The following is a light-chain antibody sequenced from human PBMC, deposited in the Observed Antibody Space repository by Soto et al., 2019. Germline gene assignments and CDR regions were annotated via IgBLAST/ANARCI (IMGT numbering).Light chain of an antibody. CDR2: GAS. J-gene: IGKJ3*01. CDR3: QQYGSSPFT. Sequence: EIVLTQSPGTLSLSPGERATLSCRASQSVSSSYLAWYQQKPGQAPRLLIYGASSRATGIPDRFSGSGSGTAFTLTLSRLEPEDFAVYYCQQYGSSPFTFGPGTKVDIK. V-gene: IGKV3-20*01. CDR1: QSVSSSY.